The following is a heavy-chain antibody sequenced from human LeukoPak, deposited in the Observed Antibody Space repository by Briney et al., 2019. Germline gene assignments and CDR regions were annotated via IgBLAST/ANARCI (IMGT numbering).Heavy chain of an antibody. CDR2: ISGSGGST. V-gene: IGHV3-23*01. CDR3: AKPPYGRDVYNYFGY. J-gene: IGHJ4*02. CDR1: GFTFRIYA. Sequence: GGSLRLSCAGSGFTFRIYAMSWVRQAPGKGLEWVSAISGSGGSTYYADSVKGRFTISRDNSKNTLYLQMNSLRVEDTAVYYCAKPPYGRDVYNYFGYWGQGTPVTVPS. D-gene: IGHD5-24*01.